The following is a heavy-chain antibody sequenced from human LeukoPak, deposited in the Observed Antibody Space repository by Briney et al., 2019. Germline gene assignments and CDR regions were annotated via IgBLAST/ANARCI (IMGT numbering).Heavy chain of an antibody. CDR2: IYHSGST. D-gene: IGHD3-22*01. J-gene: IGHJ4*02. CDR3: ARQLGEMTYYYDSSGHSGYYFDY. CDR1: GYSISSGYY. V-gene: IGHV4-38-2*02. Sequence: PSETLSLTCTVSGYSISSGYYWAWIRQPPGQGLEWIGSIYHSGSTYYNPSLKSRVTISVDTSKNQFSLKLSSVTAADTAVYYCARQLGEMTYYYDSSGHSGYYFDYWGQGTLVTVSS.